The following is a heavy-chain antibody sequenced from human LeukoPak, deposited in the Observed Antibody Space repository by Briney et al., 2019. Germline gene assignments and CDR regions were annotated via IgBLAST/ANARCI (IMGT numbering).Heavy chain of an antibody. Sequence: PGGSLRLSCAASDFTFSSYTMNWVRQAPGKGLEWVSRINSDGSGTTYADSVKGRFTISRDNTKNTLYLQMNSLRAEDTAVYYCARGGQNGALDIWGQGTMVTVSS. CDR2: INSDGSGT. V-gene: IGHV3-74*01. CDR1: DFTFSSYT. D-gene: IGHD2-8*01. J-gene: IGHJ3*02. CDR3: ARGGQNGALDI.